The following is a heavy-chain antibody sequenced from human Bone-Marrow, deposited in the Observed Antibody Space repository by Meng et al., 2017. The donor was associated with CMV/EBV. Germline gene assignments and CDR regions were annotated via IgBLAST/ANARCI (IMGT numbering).Heavy chain of an antibody. CDR1: GGSFSGYY. J-gene: IGHJ4*02. Sequence: SETLSLTCAVYGGSFSGYYWSWIRQPPGKGLEWIGEINHSGSTNYNPSLKSRVTISVDTSKNQFSLKLSSVTAADTAVYFCARDRGLYYDFWSGYGRYFDYWGQGTLVNVAS. CDR3: ARDRGLYYDFWSGYGRYFDY. CDR2: INHSGST. D-gene: IGHD3-3*01. V-gene: IGHV4-34*01.